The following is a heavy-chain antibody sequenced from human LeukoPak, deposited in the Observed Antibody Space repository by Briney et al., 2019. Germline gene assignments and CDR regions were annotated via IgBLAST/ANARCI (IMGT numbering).Heavy chain of an antibody. D-gene: IGHD6-6*01. CDR1: GYTLTELS. CDR2: FDPEDGET. Sequence: ASVKVSCKVSGYTLTELSMHWVRQAPGKGLEWMGGFDPEDGETIYAQKFQCRVTMTEDTSTDTAYMELSSLRSEDTAVYYCATDLEYRISPGYWGQGTLVTVSS. CDR3: ATDLEYRISPGY. V-gene: IGHV1-24*01. J-gene: IGHJ4*02.